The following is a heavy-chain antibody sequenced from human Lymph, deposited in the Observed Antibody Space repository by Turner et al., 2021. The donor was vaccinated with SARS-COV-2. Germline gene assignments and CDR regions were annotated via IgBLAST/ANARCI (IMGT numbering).Heavy chain of an antibody. J-gene: IGHJ6*02. V-gene: IGHV4-34*01. D-gene: IGHD3-3*01. Sequence: QVQLQQLGAGLLKPSETLSLPCAVYCGPFSGYYWPWIRQPPGKGLEGIGDINHSGGTNYNPSLKSRVIISVDTSKNQFYLKLSSVTAADTAVYYCARGRLRFLEWSHYYYTIDVWGQGTTVTVSS. CDR2: INHSGGT. CDR1: CGPFSGYY. CDR3: ARGRLRFLEWSHYYYTIDV.